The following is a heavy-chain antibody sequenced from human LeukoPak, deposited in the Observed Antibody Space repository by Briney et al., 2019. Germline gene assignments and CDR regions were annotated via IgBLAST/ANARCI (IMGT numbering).Heavy chain of an antibody. V-gene: IGHV4-59*05. J-gene: IGHJ4*02. Sequence: PSETLSLTCTVSGGSISSYYWSWIRQPPGKGLEWIASIYYSGSTYYNPSLKSRVTISVDTSKNQFSLKLSSVTAADTAVYYCARGVIRYFDWSYYFDYWGQGTLVTVSS. CDR1: GGSISSYY. D-gene: IGHD3-9*01. CDR3: ARGVIRYFDWSYYFDY. CDR2: IYYSGST.